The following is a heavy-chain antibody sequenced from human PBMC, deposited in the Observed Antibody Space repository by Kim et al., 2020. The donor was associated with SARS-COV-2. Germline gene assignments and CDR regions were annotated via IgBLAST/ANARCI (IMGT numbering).Heavy chain of an antibody. CDR2: ISRNSDYI. Sequence: GESLRLSCAASEFTFSRYSMNWVRQAPGKGLEWVSTISRNSDYIYYADSVEGRFTISRDNAKNSLYLQMNSLRADDTAMYYCARDLSLGRPGGFDYWGQG. CDR1: EFTFSRYS. V-gene: IGHV3-21*01. CDR3: ARDLSLGRPGGFDY. D-gene: IGHD3-10*01. J-gene: IGHJ4*02.